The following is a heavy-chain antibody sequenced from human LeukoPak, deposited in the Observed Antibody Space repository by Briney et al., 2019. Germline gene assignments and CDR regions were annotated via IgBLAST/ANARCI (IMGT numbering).Heavy chain of an antibody. CDR1: GFTLSNYW. CDR2: IRYDGNIK. D-gene: IGHD1-14*01. V-gene: IGHV3-30*02. CDR3: VKDNPLDY. Sequence: GGSLRLSCAASGFTLSNYWMGWVRRAPGKGLEWVAFIRYDGNIKFYADSMKGRFTISRDNSKNTLYLHINSLRPEDTALYYCVKDNPLDYWGQGTLVIVSS. J-gene: IGHJ4*02.